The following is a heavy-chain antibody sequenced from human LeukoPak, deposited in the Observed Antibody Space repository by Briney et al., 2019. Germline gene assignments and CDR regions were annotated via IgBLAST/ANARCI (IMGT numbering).Heavy chain of an antibody. Sequence: SETLSLTCTVSGGSISRYYWSWIRQPPGKGLEWIGYIYSSGSTKYNPSLKSRVTISVDTSENQFSLKLSSVTAADTAVYYCARAPGPYDSSGHYFNFEYWGQGTLVTVSS. J-gene: IGHJ4*02. CDR1: GGSISRYY. CDR2: IYSSGST. V-gene: IGHV4-59*01. D-gene: IGHD3-22*01. CDR3: ARAPGPYDSSGHYFNFEY.